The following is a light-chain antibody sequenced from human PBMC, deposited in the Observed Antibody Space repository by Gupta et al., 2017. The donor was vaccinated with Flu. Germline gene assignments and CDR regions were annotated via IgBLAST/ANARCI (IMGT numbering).Light chain of an antibody. V-gene: IGLV2-8*01. CDR3: SSYAGSNNLL. Sequence: QSALTQPPSASGSPGRSVTISCTGTSSDVGGYNYVSWYQQHPGKGPRLMIYEVSKRPAGVPDRFSGSKSGNTASLTVSGLQEEEEADYYCSSYAGSNNLLFGGGTKLTVL. CDR2: EVS. J-gene: IGLJ3*02. CDR1: SSDVGGYNY.